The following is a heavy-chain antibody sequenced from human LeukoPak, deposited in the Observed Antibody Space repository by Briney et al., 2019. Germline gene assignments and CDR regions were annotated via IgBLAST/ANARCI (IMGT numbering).Heavy chain of an antibody. V-gene: IGHV1-46*01. D-gene: IGHD2-21*01. CDR2: INPQRDIT. CDR1: GYTFTKYL. Sequence: ASVKVSCKPSGYTFTKYLIQWVGQAPAQGREWMGTINPQRDITNYAQRFQGRLTLTEDTSTSTIYMELSSLTSEDTAVYYCARPSYCVADNCGYWLDPWGPGTLVTVSS. J-gene: IGHJ5*02. CDR3: ARPSYCVADNCGYWLDP.